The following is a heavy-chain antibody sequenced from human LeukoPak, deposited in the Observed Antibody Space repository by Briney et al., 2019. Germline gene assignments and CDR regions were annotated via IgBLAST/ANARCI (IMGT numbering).Heavy chain of an antibody. CDR2: ISYDGSNK. V-gene: IGHV3-30-3*01. D-gene: IGHD3-10*01. Sequence: GRSLRLSCAASGFTFSSYAMHWVRQAPGKGLEWVAVISYDGSNKYYADSVKGRFTISRDNSKNTLYLQMNSLRAEDTAVYYCAKDPRYITMVRGVPIFDYWGQGTLVTVSS. J-gene: IGHJ4*02. CDR3: AKDPRYITMVRGVPIFDY. CDR1: GFTFSSYA.